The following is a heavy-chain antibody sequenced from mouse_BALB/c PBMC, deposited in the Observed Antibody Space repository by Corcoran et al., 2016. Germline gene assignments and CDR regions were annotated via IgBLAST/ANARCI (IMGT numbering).Heavy chain of an antibody. CDR1: GYTFTNYG. CDR3: ARPRYYYGSSDGY. V-gene: IGHV9-3-1*01. Sequence: QIQLVQSGPELKKPGETVKISCKASGYTFTNYGMNWVKQAPGKGLKWMGWINTYTGEPTYADDFKGRFAFSLETSASTAYLQINNLKNEETATYFWARPRYYYGSSDGYWGQGTTLTVSS. D-gene: IGHD1-1*01. J-gene: IGHJ2*01. CDR2: INTYTGEP.